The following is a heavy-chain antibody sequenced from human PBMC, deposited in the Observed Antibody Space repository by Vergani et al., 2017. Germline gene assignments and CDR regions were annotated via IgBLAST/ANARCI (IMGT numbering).Heavy chain of an antibody. D-gene: IGHD6-13*01. V-gene: IGHV3-43*02. Sequence: EVQLVESGGGVVQPGGSLRLPCAASGFTFDDYAMHWVRQAPGKGLEWVSLISGDGGSTYYADSVKGRFTISRDNSKNSLYLQMNSLRTEDTALYYCAKDTISRYSSSWYQTGYYYYGMDVWGQGTTVTVSS. CDR2: ISGDGGST. CDR1: GFTFDDYA. J-gene: IGHJ6*02. CDR3: AKDTISRYSSSWYQTGYYYYGMDV.